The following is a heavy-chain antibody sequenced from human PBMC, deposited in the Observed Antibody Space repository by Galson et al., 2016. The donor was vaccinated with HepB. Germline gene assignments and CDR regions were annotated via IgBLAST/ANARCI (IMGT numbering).Heavy chain of an antibody. CDR1: GYSFSSYW. CDR2: IDPSDSYT. Sequence: QSGAEVKKPGEALRISCRGSGYSFSSYWISWVRQMPGKGLEWIGKIDPSDSYTNYSPSFQGHVALSADKSISTAYLQWSSLEASDTAMYYCATASITFFQGIVRPDAFDIWGQGTMVTVSS. CDR3: ATASITFFQGIVRPDAFDI. V-gene: IGHV5-10-1*01. J-gene: IGHJ3*02. D-gene: IGHD2/OR15-2a*01.